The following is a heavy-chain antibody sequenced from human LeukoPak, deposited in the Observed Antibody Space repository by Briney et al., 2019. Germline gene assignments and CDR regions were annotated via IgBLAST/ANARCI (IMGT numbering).Heavy chain of an antibody. Sequence: GASVKVSCKASGYTFTSYDINWVRQATGQGLEWMGWMNPNRGKTGYAQKFQGRVTMTRNTSISTAYMELSSLRSEDTAVYYCARGYCSSTSCYYYTDDYYYGMDVWGQGTTVTVSS. CDR2: MNPNRGKT. V-gene: IGHV1-8*01. CDR1: GYTFTSYD. D-gene: IGHD2-2*01. CDR3: ARGYCSSTSCYYYTDDYYYGMDV. J-gene: IGHJ6*02.